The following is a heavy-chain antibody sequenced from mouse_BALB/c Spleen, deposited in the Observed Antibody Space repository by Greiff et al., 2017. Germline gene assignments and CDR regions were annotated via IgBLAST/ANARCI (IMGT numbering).Heavy chain of an antibody. J-gene: IGHJ3*01. CDR3: ARPYDCDGAWFAY. Sequence: QVQLQQSGPGLVQPSQSLSITCTVSGFSLTSYGVHWVRQSPGKGLEWLGVIWSGGSTDYNAAFISRLSISKDNSKSQVFFKMNSLQANDTAIYYCARPYDCDGAWFAYWGQGTLVTVSA. CDR1: GFSLTSYG. V-gene: IGHV2-2*02. CDR2: IWSGGST. D-gene: IGHD2-4*01.